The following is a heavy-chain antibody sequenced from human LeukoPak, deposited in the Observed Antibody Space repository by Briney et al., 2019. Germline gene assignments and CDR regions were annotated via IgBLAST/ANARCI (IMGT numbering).Heavy chain of an antibody. CDR3: ARGDDYGDCLPNI. CDR1: GYTFTSYG. CDR2: ISAYNGNT. J-gene: IGHJ4*02. D-gene: IGHD4-17*01. Sequence: ASVKVSCKASGYTFTSYGISWVPQAPGQGLEWMGWISAYNGNTNYAQKLQGRVTMTTDTSTSTAYMEPRSLRPDDTAVYYCARGDDYGDCLPNIWGQGTLVTVSS. V-gene: IGHV1-18*01.